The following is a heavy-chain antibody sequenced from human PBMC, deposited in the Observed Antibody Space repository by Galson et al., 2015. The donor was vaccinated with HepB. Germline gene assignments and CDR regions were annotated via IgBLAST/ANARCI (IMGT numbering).Heavy chain of an antibody. CDR1: GFTISSYS. CDR2: ISFSSNYI. V-gene: IGHV3-21*01. Sequence: SLRLSCAASGFTISSYSMNWVRQAPGKGLEWISSISFSSNYIYYADSVKGRFTISRDNAKNSLFLQMNSLRADDTAVYYCARDTGPGPRGGGGSDQFDYWGQGTLVTVSS. D-gene: IGHD2-21*01. J-gene: IGHJ4*02. CDR3: ARDTGPGPRGGGGSDQFDY.